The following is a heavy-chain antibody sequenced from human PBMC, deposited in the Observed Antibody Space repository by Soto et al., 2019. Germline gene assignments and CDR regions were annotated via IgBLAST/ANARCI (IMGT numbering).Heavy chain of an antibody. CDR1: GFTFSSYA. CDR2: ISYDGSNK. D-gene: IGHD3-9*01. V-gene: IGHV3-30-3*01. CDR3: ARDTRYCDWLFGYFDY. Sequence: QVQLVESGGGVVQPGRSLRLSCAASGFTFSSYAMHWVRQAPGKGLEWVAVISYDGSNKYYADSVKGRFTISRDNSKNTLYLQMNSLRAEDTAVYYCARDTRYCDWLFGYFDYWGQGTLVTVSS. J-gene: IGHJ4*02.